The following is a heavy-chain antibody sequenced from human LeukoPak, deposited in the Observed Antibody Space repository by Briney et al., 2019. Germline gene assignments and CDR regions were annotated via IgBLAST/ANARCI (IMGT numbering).Heavy chain of an antibody. Sequence: GASVKVSCKASGGTFSSYAISWVRQAPGQGLEWMGGIIPIFGTANYAQKFQGRVTITADESTSTAYMELSSLRSEDTAVYYCATDSLEWLFAVRSRQGIAFDIWGQGTMVTVSS. D-gene: IGHD3-3*01. CDR1: GGTFSSYA. J-gene: IGHJ3*02. CDR3: ATDSLEWLFAVRSRQGIAFDI. V-gene: IGHV1-69*13. CDR2: IIPIFGTA.